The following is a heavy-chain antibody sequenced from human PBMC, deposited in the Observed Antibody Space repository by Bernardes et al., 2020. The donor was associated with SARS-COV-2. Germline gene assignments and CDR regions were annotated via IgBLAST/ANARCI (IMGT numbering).Heavy chain of an antibody. J-gene: IGHJ4*02. CDR1: GFTFRTYG. Sequence: GGSLRLSCATSGFTFRTYGMSWVRQVPGKGLEWVSAISGSGHSTYYADSVKGRFTISRDNSNNALLLQMHSLRVEDTAIYYCAKGYSDDSPFYFDYWGQGTQVTVSS. CDR3: AKGYSDDSPFYFDY. D-gene: IGHD2-21*01. V-gene: IGHV3-23*01. CDR2: ISGSGHST.